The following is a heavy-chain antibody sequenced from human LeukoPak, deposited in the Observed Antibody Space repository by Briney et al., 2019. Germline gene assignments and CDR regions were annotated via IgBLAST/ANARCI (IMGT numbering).Heavy chain of an antibody. CDR1: GFTFSSYS. D-gene: IGHD3-3*01. CDR3: AREYDFWSGTDAFDI. CDR2: ISSSSSYI. V-gene: IGHV3-21*01. J-gene: IGHJ3*02. Sequence: GGSLRLSCAASGFTFSSYSMNWVRQAPGKGLEWVSSISSSSSYIYYADSVKGRFTISRDNAKNSLYLQMYSLRAEDTAVYYCAREYDFWSGTDAFDIWGQGTMVTVSS.